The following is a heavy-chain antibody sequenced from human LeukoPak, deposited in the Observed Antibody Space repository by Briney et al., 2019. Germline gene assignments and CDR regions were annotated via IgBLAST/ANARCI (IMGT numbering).Heavy chain of an antibody. CDR1: GFTFSSYS. Sequence: PGGSLRLSCAASGFTFSSYSMNWVRQAPGKGLEWVSSISSSSSYIYYADSVKGRFTISRDNAKNSLYLQMNSLRAEDTAVYYCAREDYDFWSGYHLPTAGLDYWGQGTLVTVSS. CDR3: AREDYDFWSGYHLPTAGLDY. CDR2: ISSSSSYI. J-gene: IGHJ4*02. D-gene: IGHD3-3*01. V-gene: IGHV3-21*04.